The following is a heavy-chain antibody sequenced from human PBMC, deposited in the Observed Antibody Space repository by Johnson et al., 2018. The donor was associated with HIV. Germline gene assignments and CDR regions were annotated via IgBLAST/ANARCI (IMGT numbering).Heavy chain of an antibody. Sequence: VQLVESGGGLVQPGGSLRLSCAASEFTLSSYAMSWVRQAPGKGLEWVSAISGSSGSTYYADSVKGRFTISRDNSKNALYLQMNSLKTEDTAVYYCTTGSSGSNAFDIWGQGTMVTVSS. D-gene: IGHD3-22*01. V-gene: IGHV3-23*04. CDR1: EFTLSSYA. CDR2: ISGSSGST. J-gene: IGHJ3*02. CDR3: TTGSSGSNAFDI.